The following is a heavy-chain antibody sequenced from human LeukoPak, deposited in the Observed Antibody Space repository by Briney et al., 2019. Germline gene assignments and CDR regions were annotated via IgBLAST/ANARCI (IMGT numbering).Heavy chain of an antibody. CDR2: IYYSGST. Sequence: SETLSLTCTVSGGSISSYYWSWLRQPPGKGLEWIGYIYYSGSTNYNPSLTSRVTISVDTSKNQFSLKLSSVTAADTAVYYCARHIRYSSGWLDYYFDYWGQGTLVTVSS. J-gene: IGHJ4*02. V-gene: IGHV4-59*08. D-gene: IGHD6-19*01. CDR1: GGSISSYY. CDR3: ARHIRYSSGWLDYYFDY.